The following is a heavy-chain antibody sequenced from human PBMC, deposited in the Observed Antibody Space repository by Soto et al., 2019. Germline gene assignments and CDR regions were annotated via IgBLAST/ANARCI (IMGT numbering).Heavy chain of an antibody. D-gene: IGHD6-6*01. V-gene: IGHV3-23*01. Sequence: VGSLRLSCAASGFTFSSYAMSWVRQAPGKGLEWVSAISGSGGSTYYADSVKGRFTISRDNSKNTLYLQMNSLRAEDTAVYYCAKVGGIAARLDYYYGMDVWGQGTTVTVSS. CDR1: GFTFSSYA. CDR2: ISGSGGST. J-gene: IGHJ6*02. CDR3: AKVGGIAARLDYYYGMDV.